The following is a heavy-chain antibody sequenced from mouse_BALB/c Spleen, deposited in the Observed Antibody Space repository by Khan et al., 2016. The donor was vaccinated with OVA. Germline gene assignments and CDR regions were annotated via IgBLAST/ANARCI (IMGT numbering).Heavy chain of an antibody. CDR2: INTYTGEP. Sequence: QIQLVQSGPELKKPGETVKISCKASGYTFTSYGMNWVKQSPGKALKWMGWINTYTGEPTYADDFKGRFAFSLETSASTAYLQINNLKTEDTATDFCARPPYFSYTLDYWGQGTSVTVSS. J-gene: IGHJ4*01. CDR1: GYTFTSYG. D-gene: IGHD2-10*01. V-gene: IGHV9-3-1*01. CDR3: ARPPYFSYTLDY.